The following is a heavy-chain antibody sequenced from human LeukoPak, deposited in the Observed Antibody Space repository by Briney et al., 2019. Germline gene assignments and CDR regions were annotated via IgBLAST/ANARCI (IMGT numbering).Heavy chain of an antibody. CDR1: GYTFTSYA. Sequence: ASVKVSCKASGYTFTSYAMNWVRQAPGQGLEWMGWINTNTGNPTYAQGLTGRFVFSLDTSVSTAYLQISSLKAEDTAVYYCARVAYCSSTSCLDYWGQGTLVTVSS. CDR2: INTNTGNP. J-gene: IGHJ4*02. V-gene: IGHV7-4-1*02. D-gene: IGHD2-2*01. CDR3: ARVAYCSSTSCLDY.